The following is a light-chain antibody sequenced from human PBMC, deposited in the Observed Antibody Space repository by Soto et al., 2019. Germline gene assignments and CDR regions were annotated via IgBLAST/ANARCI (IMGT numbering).Light chain of an antibody. CDR2: KAS. V-gene: IGKV1-5*03. CDR3: QHYNSYSEA. CDR1: QTISSW. J-gene: IGKJ1*01. Sequence: DIQMTQSPSTLSGSVGDRVTITCRASQTISSWLAWYQQKPGKAPKLLIYKASTLKSEVPSRFSGSGSGTEFTLTISSLQPDDFATYYCQHYNSYSEAFGLGTKVELK.